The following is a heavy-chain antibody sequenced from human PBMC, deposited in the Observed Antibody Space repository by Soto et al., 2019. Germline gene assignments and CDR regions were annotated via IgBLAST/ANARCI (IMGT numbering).Heavy chain of an antibody. J-gene: IGHJ3*02. D-gene: IGHD2-2*01. Sequence: EVQMVESGGGLVQPGGSLRLSCAVSGFTVSRNSMTWVRQAPGKGLEWVPVIYSGDNTYYADSVKGRFTISRDDSKNMLYLHMNSLRGEDTAVYYCARGVVEPAARDAFDIWGQGTMVTVSS. CDR2: IYSGDNT. V-gene: IGHV3-66*01. CDR3: ARGVVEPAARDAFDI. CDR1: GFTVSRNS.